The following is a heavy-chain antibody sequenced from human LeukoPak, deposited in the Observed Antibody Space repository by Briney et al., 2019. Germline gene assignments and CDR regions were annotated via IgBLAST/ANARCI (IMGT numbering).Heavy chain of an antibody. V-gene: IGHV4-39*07. Sequence: SETLSLTCTVSGGSISSSSYYWGWIRQPPGKGLEWIGSIYYSGSTYYNPSLKSRVTISVDTSKNQFSLKLSSVTAADTAVYYCARDLGSISSSWYKYFDLWGRGTLVTVSS. D-gene: IGHD6-13*01. J-gene: IGHJ2*01. CDR1: GGSISSSSYY. CDR3: ARDLGSISSSWYKYFDL. CDR2: IYYSGST.